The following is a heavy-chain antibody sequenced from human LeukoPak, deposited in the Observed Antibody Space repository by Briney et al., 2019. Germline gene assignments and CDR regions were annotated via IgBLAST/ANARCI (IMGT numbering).Heavy chain of an antibody. V-gene: IGHV4-59*01. CDR3: ASGGFCGSTTCCPNWFDP. J-gene: IGHJ5*02. D-gene: IGHD2-2*01. CDR2: ISYSGST. CDR1: GGSITSYH. Sequence: SETLSLTCTVSGGSITSYHWSWIRQPPGKGLEWIGYISYSGSTNYNPSLKSRVTISIDTSKNQFSQKLSSVTAADTAVYYCASGGFCGSTTCCPNWFDPWGQGTLVTVSS.